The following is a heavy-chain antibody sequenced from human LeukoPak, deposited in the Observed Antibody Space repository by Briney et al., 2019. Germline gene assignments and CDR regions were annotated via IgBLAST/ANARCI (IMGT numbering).Heavy chain of an antibody. V-gene: IGHV1-2*02. J-gene: IGHJ4*02. CDR2: INPNSGGT. D-gene: IGHD2-2*01. CDR1: GYTFTGYY. Sequence: GASVKVSCKASGYTFTGYYMHWVRQASGQGLEWMGWINPNSGGTNYAQKFQGRVTMTRDTSISTAYMELSRLRSDDTAVYYCARVPRRECSTSCYLAYWGQGTLVTVSS. CDR3: ARVPRRECSTSCYLAY.